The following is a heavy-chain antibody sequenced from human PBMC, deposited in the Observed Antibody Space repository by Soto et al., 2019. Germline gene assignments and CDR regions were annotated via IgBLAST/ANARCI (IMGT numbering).Heavy chain of an antibody. Sequence: PGGSLRLSCVASGFTFSSNWMSWVRQAPGKGLQCVANMKRGGSEEYYVDSVKGRFTISRDNSKNTLYLQMNSLRAEDTAVYYCAKDDSFWSGSPQVPNYYYGMDVWGQGTTVTVS. J-gene: IGHJ6*02. D-gene: IGHD3-3*01. CDR2: MKRGGSEE. CDR3: AKDDSFWSGSPQVPNYYYGMDV. V-gene: IGHV3-7*03. CDR1: GFTFSSNW.